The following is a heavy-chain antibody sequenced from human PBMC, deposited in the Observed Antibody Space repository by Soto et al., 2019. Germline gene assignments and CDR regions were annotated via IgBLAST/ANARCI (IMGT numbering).Heavy chain of an antibody. J-gene: IGHJ6*02. CDR2: IVVGSGNT. Sequence: ASVKVSCKASGVTFTSSAVQWVRQARGQRLEWIGWIVVGSGNTNYAQKFQERVTITRDMSTSTAYMELSSLRSEDTAVYYCAADQLTGSRDYYYYYGRDGWGQGTTVTVAS. CDR1: GVTFTSSA. D-gene: IGHD3-9*01. V-gene: IGHV1-58*01. CDR3: AADQLTGSRDYYYYYGRDG.